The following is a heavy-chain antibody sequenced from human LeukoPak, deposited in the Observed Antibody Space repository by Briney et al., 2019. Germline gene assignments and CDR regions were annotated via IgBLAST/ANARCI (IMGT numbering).Heavy chain of an antibody. V-gene: IGHV1-46*01. D-gene: IGHD2-21*01. CDR1: GYTFSSYY. CDR3: ARGDGYPTPSRNWFDP. CDR2: INPSGGST. J-gene: IGHJ5*02. Sequence: ASVKVSCMASGYTFSSYYMHWVRQAPGQGLEWMGIINPSGGSTIYAQKFQGRVTLTRDTSTNTVYMELSSLRSDDTAVYYCARGDGYPTPSRNWFDPWGQGTLVTVSS.